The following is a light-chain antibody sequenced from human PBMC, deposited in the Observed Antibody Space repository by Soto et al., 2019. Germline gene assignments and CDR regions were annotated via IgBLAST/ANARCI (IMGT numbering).Light chain of an antibody. V-gene: IGKV1-5*03. CDR2: KAS. Sequence: DIQMTQSPSTLSASVGDRVTITCRASQSISSWLAWYQQKPGKAPKLLIYKASSLESGVPSRFSGSGSGTEFTLTISSLRADDFATYYCQQYKSYPWTFGQGTKVEIK. CDR3: QQYKSYPWT. CDR1: QSISSW. J-gene: IGKJ1*01.